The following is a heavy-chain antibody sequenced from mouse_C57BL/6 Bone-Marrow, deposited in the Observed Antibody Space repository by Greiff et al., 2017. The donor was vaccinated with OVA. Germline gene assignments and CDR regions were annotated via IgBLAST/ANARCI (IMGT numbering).Heavy chain of an antibody. CDR2: IYPNDSET. CDR1: GYTFTSYW. J-gene: IGHJ2*01. Sequence: VKLQQPGAELVRPGSSVKLSCKASGYTFTSYWMEWVKQRPGRGLEWIGNIYPNDSETNYNETFKNKATVTVDKSCSTAYMQLSSLTSEDSAVYYCGTDYGGQGTTLTVSS. V-gene: IGHV1-61*01. CDR3: GTDY.